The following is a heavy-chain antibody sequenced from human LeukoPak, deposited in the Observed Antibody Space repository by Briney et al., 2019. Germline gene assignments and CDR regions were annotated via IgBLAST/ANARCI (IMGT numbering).Heavy chain of an antibody. D-gene: IGHD5-24*01. CDR2: IIPILGIE. Sequence: SVKVSCKASGYTFTSYDINWVRQATGQGLEWMGRIIPILGIENYAQKFQGRVTINADKSTSTAYMELSSLTSDDTAVYYCARSWANGYTYPYFDYWGQGTLVTVSS. CDR3: ARSWANGYTYPYFDY. V-gene: IGHV1-69*04. J-gene: IGHJ4*02. CDR1: GYTFTSYD.